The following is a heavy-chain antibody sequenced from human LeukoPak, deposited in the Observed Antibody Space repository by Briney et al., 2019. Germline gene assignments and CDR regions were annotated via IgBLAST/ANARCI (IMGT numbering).Heavy chain of an antibody. CDR2: MTTGGTT. V-gene: IGHV3-23*01. CDR1: GFIFSSNP. J-gene: IGHJ4*02. CDR3: AKERATTTAFDY. D-gene: IGHD1-26*01. Sequence: GGSLRLSCEASGFIFSSNPMAWVRQAPGKGLEWASIMTTGGTTHYADSVKGRVTISRDNSKNTLYLQMNSLRAEDTAVYYCAKERATTTAFDYWGQGTLVTVSS.